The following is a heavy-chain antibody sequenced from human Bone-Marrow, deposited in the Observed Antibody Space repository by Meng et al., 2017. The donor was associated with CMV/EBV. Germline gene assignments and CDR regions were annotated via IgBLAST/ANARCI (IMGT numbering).Heavy chain of an antibody. Sequence: QVQLVQSGAEVKKPGXSVKVSCKASGYTFTSYYMHWVRQAPGQGLEWMGIINPSGGSTSYAQKFQGRVTMTRDTSTSTVYMELSSLRSEDTAVYYCARAVGSRGAGSTLDYWGQGTLVTVSS. CDR1: GYTFTSYY. CDR2: INPSGGST. V-gene: IGHV1-46*01. CDR3: ARAVGSRGAGSTLDY. J-gene: IGHJ4*02. D-gene: IGHD1-26*01.